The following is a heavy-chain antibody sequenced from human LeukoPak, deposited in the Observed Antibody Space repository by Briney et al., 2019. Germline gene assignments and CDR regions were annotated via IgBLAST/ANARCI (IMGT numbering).Heavy chain of an antibody. CDR2: IYYSGST. CDR3: ARGTRDAVDY. V-gene: IGHV4-31*03. D-gene: IGHD1-1*01. J-gene: IGHJ4*02. CDR1: GGSISSGGYY. Sequence: SQTLSLTCTVSGGSISSGGYYWSWIRQHPGKGLEWTGYIYYSGSTYYNPSLKSRVTISVDTSKNQFSLKLSSVTAADTAVYYCARGTRDAVDYWGQGTLVTVSS.